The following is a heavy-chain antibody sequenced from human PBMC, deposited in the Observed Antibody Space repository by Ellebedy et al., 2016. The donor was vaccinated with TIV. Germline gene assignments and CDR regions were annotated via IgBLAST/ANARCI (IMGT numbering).Heavy chain of an antibody. CDR3: ARERSGSGEFDY. CDR2: INPNDDTT. J-gene: IGHJ4*02. CDR1: GYTFSTYL. Sequence: ASVKVSCKASGYTFSTYLMHWVRQAPGQGLEYMGKINPNDDTTSYAQKLQGRVTMTRDTSTSIVYMELTSLRSEDAAVYYCARERSGSGEFDYWGQGTLVTVSS. D-gene: IGHD6-19*01. V-gene: IGHV1-46*01.